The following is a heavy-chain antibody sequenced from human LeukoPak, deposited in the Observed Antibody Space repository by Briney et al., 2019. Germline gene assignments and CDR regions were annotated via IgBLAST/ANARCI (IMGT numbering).Heavy chain of an antibody. D-gene: IGHD2-2*01. CDR2: IYYSGST. J-gene: IGHJ3*02. CDR1: GGSISIGGYY. Sequence: SQTLSLTCTVSGGSISIGGYYWSWIRQHPGKGLEWIGYIYYSGSTYYNPSLKSRVTISVDTSKNQFSLNLSSVTAADTAVYYCARSRSGVAVPAAIVAFDIWGQGTMVTVS. V-gene: IGHV4-31*03. CDR3: ARSRSGVAVPAAIVAFDI.